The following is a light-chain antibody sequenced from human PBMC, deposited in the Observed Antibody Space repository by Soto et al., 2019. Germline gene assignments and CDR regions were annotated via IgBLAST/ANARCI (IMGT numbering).Light chain of an antibody. Sequence: QSAQTQPASVSGSPGQSITISCTGTSSDVGSYNLVSWYQQHPGKAPKLLIYEVTKRPSGVSNRFSGSKSGNTASLTISGLQAEDEADYYCCSYAGSSSYVFGSGTKLTVL. CDR2: EVT. J-gene: IGLJ1*01. V-gene: IGLV2-23*02. CDR1: SSDVGSYNL. CDR3: CSYAGSSSYV.